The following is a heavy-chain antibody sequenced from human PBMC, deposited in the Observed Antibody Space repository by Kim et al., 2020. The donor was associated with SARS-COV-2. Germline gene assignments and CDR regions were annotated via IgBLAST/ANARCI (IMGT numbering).Heavy chain of an antibody. D-gene: IGHD3-10*01. CDR3: ARLGKARGVIGYYYYVMDV. Sequence: SETLSLTCTVSGASVTSGPYYWTWVRQHAAKGLEWIGYISFSGKTEYNSSLKSRVSVSLDMSRSRFSLKLTSVTAADTAVYYCARLGKARGVIGYYYYVMDVWGQGTTVTVSS. V-gene: IGHV4-31*03. CDR1: GASVTSGPYY. J-gene: IGHJ6*02. CDR2: ISFSGKT.